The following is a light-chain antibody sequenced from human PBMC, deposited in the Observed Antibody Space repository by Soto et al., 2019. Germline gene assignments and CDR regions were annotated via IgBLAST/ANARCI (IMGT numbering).Light chain of an antibody. CDR3: QQLNSYPHP. V-gene: IGKV1-9*01. J-gene: IGKJ5*01. CDR1: QGISSY. Sequence: IQLTQSPSSLSASVGDRVTITCRASQGISSYLVWYQQKPGKAPKLLIYAASTLQSGVPSRFSGSGSGTDVTLTMSSLQPEDFVTYYCQQLNSYPHPFGQGTRLEIK. CDR2: AAS.